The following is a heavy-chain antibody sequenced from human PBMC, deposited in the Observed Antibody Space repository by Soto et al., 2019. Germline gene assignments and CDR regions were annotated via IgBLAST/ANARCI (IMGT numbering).Heavy chain of an antibody. J-gene: IGHJ4*02. V-gene: IGHV4-59*01. CDR1: ARSISSYY. CDR2: IYYSGST. CDR3: ARASQLGLGY. Sequence: PSQTRSLTWPVAARSISSYYWSWVRQPPGKGLEWIGNIYYSGSTNYNPSLRSRVTISVDTSKNQFSLKLSSVTAADTAVYYCARASQLGLGYWGQGTLVTVSS. D-gene: IGHD6-13*01.